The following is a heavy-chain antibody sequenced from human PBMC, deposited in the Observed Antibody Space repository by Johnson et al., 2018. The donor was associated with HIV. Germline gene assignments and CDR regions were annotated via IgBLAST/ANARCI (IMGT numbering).Heavy chain of an antibody. Sequence: VQLVESGGGVVRPGGSLRVSCAASGFIFDDYAMSWVRQAPGKGLEWVSGINWNGGSTYYTDSVKGRFTISRDNAKNSLYLQMNSLRAEDTAVYYCARDGTSRGGAFDILGQGTMVTVSS. D-gene: IGHD6-13*01. CDR2: INWNGGST. CDR1: GFIFDDYA. CDR3: ARDGTSRGGAFDI. J-gene: IGHJ3*02. V-gene: IGHV3-20*04.